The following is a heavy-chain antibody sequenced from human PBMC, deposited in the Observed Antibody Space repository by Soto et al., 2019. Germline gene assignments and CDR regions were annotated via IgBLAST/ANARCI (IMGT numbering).Heavy chain of an antibody. D-gene: IGHD4-17*01. CDR1: GFTIRTHA. J-gene: IGHJ4*02. CDR3: ARGTYGDYDL. V-gene: IGHV3-23*01. CDR2: VSAGGTST. Sequence: PGLSHRHSTAASGFTIRTHAMSWVRQAPEKGLEWVLAVSAGGTSTYYTVSVEGRFTISRDNSKNILFLQMDTLRADDTALYYCARGTYGDYDLWGQGTPVTVSS.